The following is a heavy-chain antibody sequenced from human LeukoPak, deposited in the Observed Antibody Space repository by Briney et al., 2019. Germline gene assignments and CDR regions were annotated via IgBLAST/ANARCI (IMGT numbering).Heavy chain of an antibody. CDR2: ITSNGGST. D-gene: IGHD3-16*02. Sequence: GGSLRLSCAASGFTFSSYSMNWVRQAPGRGLEYVSAITSNGGSTFYADSVKGRFTISRDNSKNTLYLQMGSLRAEDMAVYYCTRGPGYDYVWGSYRVDYWGQGTLVTVSS. J-gene: IGHJ4*02. CDR3: TRGPGYDYVWGSYRVDY. CDR1: GFTFSSYS. V-gene: IGHV3-64*02.